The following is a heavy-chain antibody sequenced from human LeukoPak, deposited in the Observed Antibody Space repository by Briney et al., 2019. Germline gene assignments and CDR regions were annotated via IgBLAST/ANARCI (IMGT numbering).Heavy chain of an antibody. CDR2: IYEDGGEK. J-gene: IGHJ4*02. CDR1: GFPFRTYW. CDR3: ARTSGDPFDY. V-gene: IGHV3-7*01. D-gene: IGHD4-17*01. Sequence: GGSLRLSCAASGFPFRTYWMSWVRQAPGKGLEWVANIYEDGGEKYYAYTEKGQFTLSRDKARNSLYVQMVYLRAEDTAVYYCARTSGDPFDYWGQGTLVAVSS.